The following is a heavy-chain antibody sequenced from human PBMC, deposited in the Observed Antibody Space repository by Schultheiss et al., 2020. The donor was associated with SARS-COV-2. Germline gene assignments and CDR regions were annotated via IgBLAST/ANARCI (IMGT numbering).Heavy chain of an antibody. CDR1: GFTVSSNY. Sequence: GGSLRLSCAASGFTVSSNYMSWVRQAPGKGLEWVSSISSSGSYIYYADSVKGRFTISRDNAKNSLYLQMNSLRAEDTAVYYCARERFDPWGQGTLVTVSS. CDR3: ARERFDP. V-gene: IGHV3-21*01. CDR2: ISSSGSYI. J-gene: IGHJ5*02.